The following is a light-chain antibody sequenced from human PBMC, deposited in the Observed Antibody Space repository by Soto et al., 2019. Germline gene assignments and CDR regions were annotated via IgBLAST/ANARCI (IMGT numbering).Light chain of an antibody. CDR2: KAS. Sequence: SQMTQSPSTLSASVGDRVTITCRASQNINTWLAWYQHKPGKAPKVLIHKASSLQSGVPSRFSGTGSGTEFTLIINSLQPDDFATYYCKQYDSYPLTFGGGTKVEI. CDR3: KQYDSYPLT. J-gene: IGKJ4*01. CDR1: QNINTW. V-gene: IGKV1-5*03.